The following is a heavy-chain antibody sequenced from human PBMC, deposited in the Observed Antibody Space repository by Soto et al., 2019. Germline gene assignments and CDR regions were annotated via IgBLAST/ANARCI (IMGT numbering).Heavy chain of an antibody. CDR3: AVIYDILTGPPILGMDV. V-gene: IGHV1-46*01. CDR2: INPSGGST. D-gene: IGHD3-9*01. CDR1: GYTFTSYY. J-gene: IGHJ6*02. Sequence: ASVKVSCKASGYTFTSYYMHWVRQAPGQGLEWMGIINPSGGSTSYAQKFQGGVTMTRDTSTSTVYMELSSLRSEDTAVYYCAVIYDILTGPPILGMDVWGQGTTVTVSS.